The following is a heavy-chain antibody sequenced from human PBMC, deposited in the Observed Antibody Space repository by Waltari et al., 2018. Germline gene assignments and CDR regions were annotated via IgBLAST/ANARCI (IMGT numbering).Heavy chain of an antibody. D-gene: IGHD5-18*01. V-gene: IGHV5-51*01. Sequence: EVQLEQSGAEVKKPGESLKISCNGSGYSCANYWIGWVRQMPGKGLEWMGVIYPGDSNTKYSLSFQGQVTISADTSISTAYLQWSSLKASDTAIYFCARQNIHSYGYGYFDFWGQGTLVTVSS. J-gene: IGHJ4*02. CDR3: ARQNIHSYGYGYFDF. CDR1: GYSCANYW. CDR2: IYPGDSNT.